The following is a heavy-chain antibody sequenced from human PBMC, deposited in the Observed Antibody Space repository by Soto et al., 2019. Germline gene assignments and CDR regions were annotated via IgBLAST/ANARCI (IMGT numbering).Heavy chain of an antibody. Sequence: ASVKVSCKASGYTFTGYYIHWVRQAPGQGLEWMGWINPNSGDTNYAQKFQDSVTMTRDTSISTAYMELSRLTSDDTAVYYCAILGSTFLWGQGTLVTVSS. CDR1: GYTFTGYY. V-gene: IGHV1-2*04. J-gene: IGHJ4*02. D-gene: IGHD1-26*01. CDR2: INPNSGDT. CDR3: AILGSTFL.